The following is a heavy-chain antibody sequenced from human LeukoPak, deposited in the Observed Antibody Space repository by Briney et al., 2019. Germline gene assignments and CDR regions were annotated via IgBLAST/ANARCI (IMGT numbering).Heavy chain of an antibody. CDR1: GFTFSSYS. J-gene: IGHJ6*03. Sequence: PGGSLRLSCAASGFTFSSYSMNWVRQAPGKGLEWVSSISSSSTIYYADSVKGRFAISRDNAKNSLYLQMNSLRAEDTAVYYCARDPAAGRDYYYYMDVWGKGTTVTVSS. CDR2: ISSSSTI. V-gene: IGHV3-48*01. CDR3: ARDPAAGRDYYYYMDV. D-gene: IGHD6-13*01.